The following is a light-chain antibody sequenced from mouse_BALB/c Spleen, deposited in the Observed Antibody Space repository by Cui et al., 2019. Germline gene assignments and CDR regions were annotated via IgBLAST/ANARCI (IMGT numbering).Light chain of an antibody. Sequence: ENVPTQSTAIIAAPLGHKVTMTSRSSSSVSSSYLHWYQQKSGASHKPLIHSTSNLASGVPARFSGSGSGTSYSLTISSVEAEDDATYYCQQWSGYPLTFGAGTKLELK. CDR3: QQWSGYPLT. CDR1: SSVSSSY. J-gene: IGKJ5*01. V-gene: IGKV4-58*01. CDR2: STS.